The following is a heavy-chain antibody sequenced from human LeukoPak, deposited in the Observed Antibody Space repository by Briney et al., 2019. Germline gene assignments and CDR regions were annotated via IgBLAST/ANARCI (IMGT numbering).Heavy chain of an antibody. Sequence: SETLSLTCAVYGGSFSGYYWSWIRQPPGKGLEWIGEINHSGSTNYNPSLKSRVTISVDTSKNQFSLKLSSVTAADTAVYYCARAVTIFGVVTFRPIYYFDYWCQGTLVTVSS. CDR1: GGSFSGYY. CDR3: ARAVTIFGVVTFRPIYYFDY. D-gene: IGHD3-3*01. J-gene: IGHJ4*02. CDR2: INHSGST. V-gene: IGHV4-34*01.